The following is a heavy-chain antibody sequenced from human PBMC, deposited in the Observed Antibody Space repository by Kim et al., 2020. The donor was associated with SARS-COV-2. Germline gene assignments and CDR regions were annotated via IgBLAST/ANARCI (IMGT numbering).Heavy chain of an antibody. CDR2: ISYDGSNK. D-gene: IGHD5-12*01. V-gene: IGHV3-30*18. CDR3: AKPRRDGYNSEAFDI. J-gene: IGHJ3*02. CDR1: GFTFSSYG. Sequence: GGSLRLSCAASGFTFSSYGMHWVRQAPGKGLEWVAVISYDGSNKYYADSVKGRFTISRDNSKNTLYLQMNSLRAEDTAVYYCAKPRRDGYNSEAFDIWGQGTMVTVSS.